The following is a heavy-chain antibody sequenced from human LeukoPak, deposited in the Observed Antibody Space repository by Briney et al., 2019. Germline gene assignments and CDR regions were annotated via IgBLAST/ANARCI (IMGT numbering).Heavy chain of an antibody. V-gene: IGHV4-61*01. CDR2: IYYSGTT. Sequence: SETLSLTCTVSGGSFSSSNYYWSWNRQPQGKGLEGIVYIYYSGTTNYNPSLKSRVTISVDTSKNQFSLTLSSVTAADTAVYYCARTDIVATIHFDYWGQGTLVTVSS. CDR1: GGSFSSSNYY. J-gene: IGHJ4*02. CDR3: ARTDIVATIHFDY. D-gene: IGHD5-12*01.